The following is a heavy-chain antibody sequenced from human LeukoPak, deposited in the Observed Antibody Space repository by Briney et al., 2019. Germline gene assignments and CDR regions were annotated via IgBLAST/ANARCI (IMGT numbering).Heavy chain of an antibody. Sequence: GGSLRLSCAASGFTFSSYEMNWVRQAPGKGLEWVSYISSSSSTIYYADSVKGRFTISRDNAKNSLYLQMNSLRAEDTAVYYCARDPLRGYSYAFKYFQHWGQGTLVTVSS. CDR3: ARDPLRGYSYAFKYFQH. CDR1: GFTFSSYE. D-gene: IGHD5-18*01. CDR2: ISSSSSTI. J-gene: IGHJ1*01. V-gene: IGHV3-48*01.